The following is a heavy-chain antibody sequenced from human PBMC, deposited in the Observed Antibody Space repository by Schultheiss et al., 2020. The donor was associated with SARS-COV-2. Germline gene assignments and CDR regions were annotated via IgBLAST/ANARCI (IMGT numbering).Heavy chain of an antibody. J-gene: IGHJ4*02. CDR1: GGSISSYY. CDR3: ARDSDTSDPSSYYFDY. D-gene: IGHD2-2*01. V-gene: IGHV4-4*07. Sequence: GSLRLSCTVSGGSISSYYWSWIRQPAGKGLEWIGRIYTSGSTNYNPSLKSQVTMSVDTSKNQFSLKLSSVTAADTAVYYCARDSDTSDPSSYYFDYWGQGTLVTVSS. CDR2: IYTSGST.